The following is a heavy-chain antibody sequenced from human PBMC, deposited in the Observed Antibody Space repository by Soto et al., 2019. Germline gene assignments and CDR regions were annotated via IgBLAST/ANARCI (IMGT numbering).Heavy chain of an antibody. J-gene: IGHJ3*01. CDR2: LNPDTGNT. V-gene: IGHV1-3*01. Sequence: QVQLVQSGAELKKPGASVNISCTASGFTFSDNLINWVRQAPGQGLEWMGWLNPDTGNTRYSETFQGRVTISRHSSASIAYLELSGLENEDTALHFFAGDRHSLGPGGNGGFGGWGQGNMITVSS. CDR1: GFTFSDNL. CDR3: AGDRHSLGPGGNGGFGG. D-gene: IGHD2-8*01.